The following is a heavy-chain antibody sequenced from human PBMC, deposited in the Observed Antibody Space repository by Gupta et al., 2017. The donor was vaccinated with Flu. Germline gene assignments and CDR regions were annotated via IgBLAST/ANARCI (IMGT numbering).Heavy chain of an antibody. V-gene: IGHV2-5*02. CDR3: ARDTDADYSNYGCRGWKYYFDY. Sequence: QITLKESGPTLVKPTQTLTLTCTFSGFSLSTSGVGVGWIRQPPGKALEWLALIYWDDDKRYSPSLKSRLTSTKDTAKNQVVLTMTNMDTVDTATYYCARDTDADYSNYGCRGWKYYFDYWGQGTLVTVSS. D-gene: IGHD4-4*01. J-gene: IGHJ4*02. CDR1: GFSLSTSGVG. CDR2: IYWDDDK.